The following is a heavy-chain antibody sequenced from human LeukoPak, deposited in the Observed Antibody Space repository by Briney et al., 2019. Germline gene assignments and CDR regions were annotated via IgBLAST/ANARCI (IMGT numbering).Heavy chain of an antibody. D-gene: IGHD3-16*01. J-gene: IGHJ6*03. Sequence: GGSLRLSCAASGFTLSSYAMSWVRQAPGKGLEWVSAISGSGGSTYYADSVKGRFTISRDNSKNTLYLQMNSLRAEDTAVYYCAKVGGQFRYYYMDVWGKGTTVTVSS. CDR1: GFTLSSYA. CDR3: AKVGGQFRYYYMDV. CDR2: ISGSGGST. V-gene: IGHV3-23*01.